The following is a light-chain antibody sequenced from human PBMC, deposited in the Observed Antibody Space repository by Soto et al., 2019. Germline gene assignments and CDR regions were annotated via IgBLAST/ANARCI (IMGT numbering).Light chain of an antibody. V-gene: IGKV3D-15*01. J-gene: IGKJ5*01. Sequence: EIVWTQSPATLSVSPGARATLSCRSSQSVNYNLAWYQQKPGQAPRLLIYGSSTRATGIPARFSGSGSGTEFTLTISSLQSEDFAVYFCQQYNAWPPITFGQGTRLEIK. CDR3: QQYNAWPPIT. CDR2: GSS. CDR1: QSVNYN.